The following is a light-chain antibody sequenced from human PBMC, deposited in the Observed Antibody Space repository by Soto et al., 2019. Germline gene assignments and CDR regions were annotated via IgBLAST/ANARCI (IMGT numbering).Light chain of an antibody. V-gene: IGLV2-14*01. CDR2: EVS. CDR1: SSDVGGYNY. J-gene: IGLJ3*02. Sequence: QSVLTQPASVSGSPGQSITISCTGTSSDVGGYNYVSWYQQHPGKAPKLMIYEVSNRPSGVSNRFSGSKSGNTASLTISGLQAEDEADYYWSSYSSSTTRVFGGGTTLTVL. CDR3: SSYSSSTTRV.